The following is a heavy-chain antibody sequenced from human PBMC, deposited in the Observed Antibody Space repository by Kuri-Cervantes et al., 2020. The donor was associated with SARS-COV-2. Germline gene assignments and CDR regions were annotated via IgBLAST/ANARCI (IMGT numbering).Heavy chain of an antibody. CDR3: ARSRITIFGVVTIPLDY. V-gene: IGHV1-69*13. J-gene: IGHJ4*02. D-gene: IGHD3-3*01. CDR1: GGTFSSYA. Sequence: SVKVSCKASGGTFSSYALSWVRQAPGQGLEWMGGIIPILGTPNYAQKFQGRVTITADESTSTAYMELSSLRSEDTAVYYCARSRITIFGVVTIPLDYWGQGTLVTVSS. CDR2: IIPILGTP.